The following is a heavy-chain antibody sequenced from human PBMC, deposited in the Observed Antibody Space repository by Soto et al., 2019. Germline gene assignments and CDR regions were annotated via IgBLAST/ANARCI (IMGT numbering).Heavy chain of an antibody. CDR3: ARLRDRSGTASIYNGMDV. CDR1: GVSLTSHY. J-gene: IGHJ6*02. V-gene: IGHV4-59*11. CDR2: IYYSGST. D-gene: IGHD3-22*01. Sequence: PSETLSLTCRVYGVSLTSHYWTWIRQSPGKGLEWIGYIYYSGSTNYSPSLKSRLTMSIDTPSNQFSLNLSSVTAADTAIYYCARLRDRSGTASIYNGMDVWGPGTMVTVSS.